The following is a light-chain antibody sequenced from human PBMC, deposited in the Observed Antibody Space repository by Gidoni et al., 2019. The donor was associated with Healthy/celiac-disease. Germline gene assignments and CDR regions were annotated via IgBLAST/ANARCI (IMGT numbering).Light chain of an antibody. CDR3: MQALQTPIT. CDR1: QRLLHSNVYNF. Sequence: DIVMTQSPLSLPVTPGEPASISCRSSQRLLHSNVYNFLDWYLQKPGQCPHLLIYLGSNRASGVPDRVSGSGSCTDFTLKLNRVEAEDVGVYYCMQALQTPITFGQGTRLEIK. V-gene: IGKV2-28*01. CDR2: LGS. J-gene: IGKJ5*01.